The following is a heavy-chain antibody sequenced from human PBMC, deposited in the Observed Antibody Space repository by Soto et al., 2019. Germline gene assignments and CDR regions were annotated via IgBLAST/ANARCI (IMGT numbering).Heavy chain of an antibody. V-gene: IGHV1-18*01. CDR1: GYNFARYG. D-gene: IGHD6-13*01. CDR2: ITVDTGNT. J-gene: IGHJ6*02. CDR3: ARKYSSSWYYYYGMDV. Sequence: ASVKVSCKASGYNFARYGLSWVRQAPGQGLEWIGWITVDTGNTKHTERVTEKLQGRVTMTTDTSTSTAYMELRRLRSDDTAVYYCARKYSSSWYYYYGMDVWGQGTTGTVSS.